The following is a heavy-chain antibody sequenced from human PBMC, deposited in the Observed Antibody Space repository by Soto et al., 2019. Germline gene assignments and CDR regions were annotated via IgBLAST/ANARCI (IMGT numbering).Heavy chain of an antibody. V-gene: IGHV4-59*01. CDR1: GGSISSYY. CDR3: ARQQWLVLNAFDI. CDR2: IYYSGST. D-gene: IGHD6-19*01. J-gene: IGHJ3*02. Sequence: TSETLSLTCTVSGGSISSYYWSWIRQPPGKGLEWIGYIYYSGSTNYNPSLKSRVTISVDTSKNQFSLKLSSVTAADTAVYYCARQQWLVLNAFDIWGQGTMVTVS.